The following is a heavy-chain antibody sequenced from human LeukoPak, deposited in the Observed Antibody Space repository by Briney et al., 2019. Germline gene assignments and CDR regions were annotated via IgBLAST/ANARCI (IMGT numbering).Heavy chain of an antibody. V-gene: IGHV3-11*06. D-gene: IGHD3/OR15-3a*01. CDR3: ARDGRGFDP. CDR1: GFTFSDYY. Sequence: PGGSLRLSCAASGFTFSDYYMSWIRQAPGKGLEWVSYISRSSTNYADSVRGRFTISRDNARNTLYLQMNSLRAEDTAVYYCARDGRGFDPWGQGTLVTVSS. J-gene: IGHJ5*02. CDR2: ISRSST.